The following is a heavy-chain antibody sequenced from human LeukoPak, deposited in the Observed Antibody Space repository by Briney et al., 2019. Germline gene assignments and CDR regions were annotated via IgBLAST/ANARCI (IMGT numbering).Heavy chain of an antibody. V-gene: IGHV1-2*02. D-gene: IGHD3-10*01. CDR2: INPNSGGT. J-gene: IGHJ4*02. CDR1: GYTLTGYY. CDR3: ATCFRHGSPVDY. Sequence: ASVKVSCKASGYTLTGYYMHWVRQAPGQGLEWMGWINPNSGGTNYAQKFQGRVTMTRDTSISTAYMELSRLRSDDTAVYYCATCFRHGSPVDYWGQGTLVTVSS.